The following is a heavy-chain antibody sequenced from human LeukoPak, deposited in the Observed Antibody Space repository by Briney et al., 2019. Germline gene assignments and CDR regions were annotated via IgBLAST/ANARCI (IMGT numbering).Heavy chain of an antibody. CDR3: RDQYCASSSCPGAFDL. Sequence: SGGSLRLSCAASGFTFSNYAMNWVRQAPGKGLEWVGRIKSKTDGGTTEYAAPVKGRFTISRDDSRNTLYLQMSSLKTEDTAVYYVRDQYCASSSCPGAFDLWGQGTVVTVSS. D-gene: IGHD2-2*01. J-gene: IGHJ3*01. V-gene: IGHV3-15*01. CDR2: IKSKTDGGTT. CDR1: GFTFSNYA.